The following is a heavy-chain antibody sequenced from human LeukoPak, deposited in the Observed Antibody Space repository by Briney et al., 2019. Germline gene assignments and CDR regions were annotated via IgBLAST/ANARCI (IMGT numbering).Heavy chain of an antibody. CDR3: ATEPQYCSGGSCYQFDY. V-gene: IGHV1-69*01. CDR2: IIPIFGTA. J-gene: IGHJ4*02. Sequence: GASVKVSCKASGGTFSSYAISWVRQAPGQGLEWMGGIIPIFGTANYAQKFQGRVTITADESTSTAYMGLSSLRSEDTAVYYCATEPQYCSGGSCYQFDYWGQGTLVTVSS. D-gene: IGHD2-15*01. CDR1: GGTFSSYA.